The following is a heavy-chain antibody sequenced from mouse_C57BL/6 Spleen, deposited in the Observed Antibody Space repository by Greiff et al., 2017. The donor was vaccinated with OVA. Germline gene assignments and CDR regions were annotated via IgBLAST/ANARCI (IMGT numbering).Heavy chain of an antibody. J-gene: IGHJ1*03. CDR1: GFTFSDFY. CDR3: ARVAYYSNYFDV. D-gene: IGHD2-5*01. V-gene: IGHV7-1*01. Sequence: EVQVVESGGGLVQSGRSLRLSCATSGFTFSDFYMEWVRQAPGKGLEWIAASRNKANDYTTEYSASVKGRFIVSRDTSQSILYLQMNALRAEDTAIYYCARVAYYSNYFDVWGTGTTVTVSS. CDR2: SRNKANDYTT.